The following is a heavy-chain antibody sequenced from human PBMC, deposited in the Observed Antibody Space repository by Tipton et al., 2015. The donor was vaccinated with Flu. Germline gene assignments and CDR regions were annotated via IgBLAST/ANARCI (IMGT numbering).Heavy chain of an antibody. D-gene: IGHD1-26*01. Sequence: TLSLTCTVSGYSISSGYYWGWIRQPPGKGLEWIGSIYHSGSTYYNPSLKSRVTISVDTSKNQFSLKLSSVTAADTAVYYCPRVLQWEVRRGWFDPWGQGTLVTVSS. J-gene: IGHJ5*02. V-gene: IGHV4-38-2*02. CDR1: GYSISSGYY. CDR2: IYHSGST. CDR3: PRVLQWEVRRGWFDP.